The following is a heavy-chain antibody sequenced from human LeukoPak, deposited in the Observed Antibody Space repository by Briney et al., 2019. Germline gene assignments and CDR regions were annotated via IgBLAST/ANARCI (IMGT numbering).Heavy chain of an antibody. V-gene: IGHV3-21*01. D-gene: IGHD5-24*01. CDR3: ARDRDGYNLFDY. J-gene: IGHJ4*02. Sequence: PGGSLRLSCAASGFTFSSYSMNWVRQAPGKGLEWVSSISSSSYIYYADSVKGRFTISRDNAKNSLYLQMNSLRAEDTAVYYCARDRDGYNLFDYWGQGTLVTVSS. CDR1: GFTFSSYS. CDR2: ISSSSYI.